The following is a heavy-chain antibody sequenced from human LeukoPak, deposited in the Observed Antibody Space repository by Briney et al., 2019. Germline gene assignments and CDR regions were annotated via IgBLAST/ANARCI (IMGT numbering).Heavy chain of an antibody. V-gene: IGHV1-69*06. CDR1: GGTFSSYA. J-gene: IGHJ4*02. D-gene: IGHD4-17*01. CDR2: IIPIFGTA. CDR3: QLYGDYQYCFDY. Sequence: SVKVSCKASGGTFSSYAISWVRQAPGQGLEWMGGIIPIFGTANYAQKFQGRVTITADKSTSTAYMELSSLRSEDTAVYYCQLYGDYQYCFDYWGQGTLVTVSS.